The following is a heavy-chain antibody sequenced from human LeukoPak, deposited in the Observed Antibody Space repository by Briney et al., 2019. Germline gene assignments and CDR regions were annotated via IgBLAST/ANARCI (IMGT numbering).Heavy chain of an antibody. D-gene: IGHD3-9*01. V-gene: IGHV1-18*01. CDR1: GYTFTSYG. CDR2: ISAYNGNT. CDR3: ARAGLTNYYYGMDV. Sequence: ASVRVSCKASGYTFTSYGISWVRQAPGQGLEWMGWISAYNGNTNYAQKLQGRVTMTTDTSTSTAYMELRSLRSDDTAVYYCARAGLTNYYYGMDVWGQGTTVTVSS. J-gene: IGHJ6*02.